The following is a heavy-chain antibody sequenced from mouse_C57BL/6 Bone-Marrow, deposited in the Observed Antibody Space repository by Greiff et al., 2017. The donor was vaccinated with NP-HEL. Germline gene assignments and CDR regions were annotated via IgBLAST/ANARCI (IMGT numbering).Heavy chain of an antibody. CDR3: ARDSSGYNFDY. Sequence: VQLKESGPELVKPGASVKISCKASGYSFTGYYMNWVKQSPEKSLEWIGEINPSTGGTTYNQKFKAKATLTVDKSSGTAYMQLKSLTSEDSAVYYCARDSSGYNFDYWGQGTTLTVSS. D-gene: IGHD3-2*02. V-gene: IGHV1-42*01. J-gene: IGHJ2*01. CDR2: INPSTGGT. CDR1: GYSFTGYY.